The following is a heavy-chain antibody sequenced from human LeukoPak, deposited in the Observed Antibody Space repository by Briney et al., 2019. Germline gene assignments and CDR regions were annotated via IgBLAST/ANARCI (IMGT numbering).Heavy chain of an antibody. J-gene: IGHJ4*02. CDR1: GGSISSYY. V-gene: IGHV4-4*07. CDR3: ARENTGSYREFDY. CDR2: IYSGGST. D-gene: IGHD1-26*01. Sequence: PSETLSLTCTVSGGSISSYYWSWIRQPAGKGLEWVGRIYSGGSTNYNPSLKSRVTMSVDSSNNQFSLKLSSVTAADTAVFYCARENTGSYREFDYWGQGTLVTVSS.